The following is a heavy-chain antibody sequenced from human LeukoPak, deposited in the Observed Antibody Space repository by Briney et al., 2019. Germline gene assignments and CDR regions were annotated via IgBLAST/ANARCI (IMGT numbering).Heavy chain of an antibody. J-gene: IGHJ1*01. D-gene: IGHD6-13*01. CDR1: GGSMNNYY. CDR3: ARGRQQLGYFQH. Sequence: SETLSLTCTVSGGSMNNYYWSWIRQPPGKGLEWIGEINHSGSTNYNPSLKSRVTISVDTSKNQFSLKLSSVTAADTAVYYCARGRQQLGYFQHWGQGTLVTVSS. CDR2: INHSGST. V-gene: IGHV4-34*01.